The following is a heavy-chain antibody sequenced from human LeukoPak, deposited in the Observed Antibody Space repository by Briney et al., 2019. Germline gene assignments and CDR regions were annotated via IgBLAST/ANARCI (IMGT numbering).Heavy chain of an antibody. CDR3: ARGPYYYGSGSYDY. Sequence: PSETPSLTCAVYGGSFSGYYWSWIRQPPGKGLEWIGEINHSGSTNYNLSLKSRVTISVDTSKNQFSLKLSSVTAADTAVYYCARGPYYYGSGSYDYWGQGTLVTVSS. CDR1: GGSFSGYY. V-gene: IGHV4-34*01. CDR2: INHSGST. D-gene: IGHD3-10*01. J-gene: IGHJ4*02.